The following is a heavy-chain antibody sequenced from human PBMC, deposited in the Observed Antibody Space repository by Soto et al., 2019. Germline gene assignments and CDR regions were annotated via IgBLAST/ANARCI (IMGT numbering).Heavy chain of an antibody. Sequence: QVQLAQSGAEVKKPGASVNVPCKASGYTFTNYYIHWVRQAPGQGLEWMGVINPGGGSTNYAQKFKGRVTMTRDTSTSTVYMELSSLTSEDTAVYYCARPTVVGSTVRYFFDYWGQGTLVTVSS. CDR1: GYTFTNYY. J-gene: IGHJ4*01. CDR2: INPGGGST. CDR3: ARPTVVGSTVRYFFDY. D-gene: IGHD1-26*01. V-gene: IGHV1-46*01.